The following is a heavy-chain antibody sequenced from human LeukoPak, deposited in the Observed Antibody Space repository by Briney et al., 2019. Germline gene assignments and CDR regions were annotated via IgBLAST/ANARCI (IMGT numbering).Heavy chain of an antibody. Sequence: GGSLRLSCAASGFTFSTYAMNWVRQAPGKGLEWVSIISGSDDSTYYADSVKGRFTISRDNSKNTLYLQMNSLRAEDTAVYYCAKDTFITGQNWLDPWGQGTLVTVSS. CDR2: ISGSDDST. CDR3: AKDTFITGQNWLDP. J-gene: IGHJ5*02. CDR1: GFTFSTYA. V-gene: IGHV3-23*01. D-gene: IGHD3-22*01.